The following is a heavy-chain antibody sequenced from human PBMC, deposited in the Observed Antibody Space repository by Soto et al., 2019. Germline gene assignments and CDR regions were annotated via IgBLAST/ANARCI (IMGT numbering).Heavy chain of an antibody. J-gene: IGHJ6*02. V-gene: IGHV1-58*01. CDR2: IVVGSGNT. Sequence: GASVKVSCKASGFTFTSSAVQWVRQARGQRLEWIGWIVVGSGNTNYAQKFQERVTITRDMSTSTAYMELSSLRSEDTAVYYCAATTGYSSGWASYYYYYGMDVWGQGTTVTVS. D-gene: IGHD6-19*01. CDR3: AATTGYSSGWASYYYYYGMDV. CDR1: GFTFTSSA.